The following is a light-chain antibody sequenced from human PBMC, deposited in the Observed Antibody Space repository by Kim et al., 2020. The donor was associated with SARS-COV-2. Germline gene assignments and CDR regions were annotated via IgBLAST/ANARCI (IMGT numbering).Light chain of an antibody. V-gene: IGKV1-6*01. J-gene: IGKJ4*01. CDR3: LQDYNYPHT. Sequence: AIQMTQSPSSLSASVGDRVTITCRASQDISNDLGWYQQKPGRATNLLIYATSTLQSGVPSRFSGSGSGTDFTLTISSLQPEDVATYYCLQDYNYPHTFGGGTKVDIK. CDR2: ATS. CDR1: QDISND.